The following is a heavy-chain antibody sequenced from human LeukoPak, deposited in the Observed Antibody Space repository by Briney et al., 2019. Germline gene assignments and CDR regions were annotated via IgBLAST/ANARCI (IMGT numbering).Heavy chain of an antibody. CDR1: GFTFSSYG. Sequence: GGSLRLSCAASGFTFSSYGMSWVRQAPGKGLEWVSAISGSGGSTYYTDSVKGRFTISRDNSKNTLYLQMNSLRAEDTAVYYCARDRAYAFDIWGQGTMVTVSS. V-gene: IGHV3-23*01. CDR3: ARDRAYAFDI. J-gene: IGHJ3*02. CDR2: ISGSGGST.